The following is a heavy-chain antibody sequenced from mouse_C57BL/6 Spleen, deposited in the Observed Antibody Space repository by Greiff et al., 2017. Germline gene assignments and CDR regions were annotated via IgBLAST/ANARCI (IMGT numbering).Heavy chain of an antibody. J-gene: IGHJ1*03. Sequence: VQLKESGPGLVKPSQSLSLTCSVTGYSITSGYYWNWIRQFPGNKLEWMGYISYDGSNNYNPSLKNRISITRDTSKNQFFLKLNSVTTEDTATYYCARDEGYYGSRPWYFDVWGTGTTVTVSS. V-gene: IGHV3-6*01. CDR1: GYSITSGYY. CDR3: ARDEGYYGSRPWYFDV. CDR2: ISYDGSN. D-gene: IGHD1-1*01.